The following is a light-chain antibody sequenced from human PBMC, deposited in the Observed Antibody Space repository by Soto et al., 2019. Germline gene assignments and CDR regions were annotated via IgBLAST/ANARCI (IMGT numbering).Light chain of an antibody. J-gene: IGKJ1*01. CDR3: KHYNHYWT. V-gene: IGKV1-5*03. CDR1: QGISNY. Sequence: DIEVTHSPSFXSASPGHRVPIPCRATQGISNYLAWYQQKTGKXPXXLIYKASSLESGVTSRFIGGGSGTELTLTSSRLQPDDCATYYCKHYNHYWTFGKGTKVDI. CDR2: KAS.